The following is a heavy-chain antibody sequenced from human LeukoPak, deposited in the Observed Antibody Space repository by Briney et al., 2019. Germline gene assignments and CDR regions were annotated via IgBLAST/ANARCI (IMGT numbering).Heavy chain of an antibody. CDR2: INHSGST. V-gene: IGHV4-34*01. J-gene: IGHJ5*02. D-gene: IGHD6-19*01. Sequence: PSETLSLTCAVYGGSFSGYYWSWIRQPPGKRLEWIGEINHSGSTNYNPSLKNRVTISVDTSKNQFSLRLTSVAAADTAVYYCARHGTVSSGWPNWFDPWGQGTLVTVS. CDR3: ARHGTVSSGWPNWFDP. CDR1: GGSFSGYY.